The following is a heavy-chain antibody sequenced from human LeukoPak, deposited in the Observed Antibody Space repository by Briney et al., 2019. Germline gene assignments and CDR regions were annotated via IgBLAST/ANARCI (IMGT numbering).Heavy chain of an antibody. Sequence: GGSLRLSCAASGFIFSDYAMSWVRQAPGKGLEWVSDIRASSGITYYADSVKGRFTISRDNAKNTLYLQMNSLRAEDTAVYYCAKDDDYYAILTAYAFDIWGQGTMVTVSS. J-gene: IGHJ3*02. CDR1: GFIFSDYA. V-gene: IGHV3-23*01. CDR3: AKDDDYYAILTAYAFDI. CDR2: IRASSGIT. D-gene: IGHD3-9*01.